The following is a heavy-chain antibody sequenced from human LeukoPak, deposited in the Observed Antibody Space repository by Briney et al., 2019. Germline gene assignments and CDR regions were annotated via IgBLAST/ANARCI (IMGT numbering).Heavy chain of an antibody. Sequence: PSETLSLTCTVSGYSISSGFYWGWIRQPPGKGLEWIGSIYHSGSTYYNPSLKSRVTISVDTSKNQFSLKLSSVTAADTAVYYCARSGAWGYYYDSSGYFSYWGQGTLVTVSS. CDR3: ARSGAWGYYYDSSGYFSY. V-gene: IGHV4-38-2*02. J-gene: IGHJ4*02. D-gene: IGHD3-22*01. CDR2: IYHSGST. CDR1: GYSISSGFY.